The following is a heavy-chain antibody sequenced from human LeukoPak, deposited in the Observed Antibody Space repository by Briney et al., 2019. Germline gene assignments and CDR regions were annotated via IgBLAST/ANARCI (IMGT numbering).Heavy chain of an antibody. J-gene: IGHJ4*02. D-gene: IGHD6-13*01. V-gene: IGHV6-1*01. CDR1: GDSFSSNNAA. CDR3: TREVAGTGGFDY. Sequence: SQTLSLTCAIFGDSFSSNNAAWNWIRQSPSRGLEWLGRTYHRSTWYDDYVVSVRSRLTITPDISKNQVSLQLNSVTPEDTAVYYCTREVAGTGGFDYWGQGITVTVSS. CDR2: TYHRSTWYD.